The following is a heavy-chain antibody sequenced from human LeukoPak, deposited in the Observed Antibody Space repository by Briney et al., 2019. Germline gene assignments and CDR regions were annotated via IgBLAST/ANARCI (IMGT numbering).Heavy chain of an antibody. Sequence: SVKVSCKASGGTFSSYAISWVRQAPGQGLEWMGGIIPIFGTANYAQKFQGRVTITAEESTSTAYMELSSLRSEDTAVYYCARPRLLGGAFDIWGQGTMVTVSS. D-gene: IGHD4-23*01. CDR1: GGTFSSYA. V-gene: IGHV1-69*01. J-gene: IGHJ3*02. CDR2: IIPIFGTA. CDR3: ARPRLLGGAFDI.